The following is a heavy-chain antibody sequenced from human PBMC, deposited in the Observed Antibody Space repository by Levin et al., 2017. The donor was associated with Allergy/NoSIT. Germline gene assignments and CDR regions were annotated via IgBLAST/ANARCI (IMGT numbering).Heavy chain of an antibody. CDR1: GFTFSSYS. CDR2: ISSSSSYI. J-gene: IGHJ3*02. D-gene: IGHD1-7*01. CDR3: ARRVSAGTTSATFDI. V-gene: IGHV3-21*01. Sequence: PGGSLGLSCAASGFTFSSYSMNWVRQAPGKGLEWVSSISSSSSYINYADSVKGRFTISRDNAKNSLYLQMNSLRAEDTAVYYCARRVSAGTTSATFDIWGQGTMVTVSS.